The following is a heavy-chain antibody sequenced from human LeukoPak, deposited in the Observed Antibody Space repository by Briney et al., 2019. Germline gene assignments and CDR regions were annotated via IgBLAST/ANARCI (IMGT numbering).Heavy chain of an antibody. CDR2: INSDGSST. CDR3: AREAGSQLRYFDWFDSYYFDY. Sequence: GGSLRLSCAASGFTFSSYWMHWVRQAPGKGLVWVSRINSDGSSTSYADSVKGQFTISRDNAKNTLYLQMNSLRAEDTAVYYCAREAGSQLRYFDWFDSYYFDYWGQGTLVTVSS. CDR1: GFTFSSYW. D-gene: IGHD3-9*01. V-gene: IGHV3-74*01. J-gene: IGHJ4*02.